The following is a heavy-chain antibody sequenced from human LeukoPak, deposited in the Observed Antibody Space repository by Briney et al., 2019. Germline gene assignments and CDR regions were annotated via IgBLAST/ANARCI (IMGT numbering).Heavy chain of an antibody. D-gene: IGHD1-1*01. V-gene: IGHV3-30*18. CDR2: TSYDGREK. CDR3: AKSRSGSANWALQIFDN. J-gene: IGHJ4*02. CDR1: GFTFSGYG. Sequence: PGGSLRLSRAASGFTFSGYGMNWVRQAPGKGLEWVAITSYDGREKYYADSVKGRFTISRDNSKNTLFVQMNSLRAEDTAVYYCAKSRSGSANWALQIFDNWGQGALVTVSS.